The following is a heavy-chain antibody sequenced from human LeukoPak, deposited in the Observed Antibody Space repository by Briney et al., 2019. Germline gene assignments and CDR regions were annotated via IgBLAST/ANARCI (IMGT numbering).Heavy chain of an antibody. CDR3: ARDRSSNEYYFDY. CDR2: ISYDGSNK. Sequence: PGGSLRLSCAASGFTFSSYAMHWVRQAPGKGLEWVAVISYDGSNKYYADSVKGRFTISRDNSKNTLYLQMNSLRAEDTAVYYCARDRSSNEYYFDYWGQGTLVTVSS. D-gene: IGHD2-2*01. CDR1: GFTFSSYA. V-gene: IGHV3-30-3*01. J-gene: IGHJ4*02.